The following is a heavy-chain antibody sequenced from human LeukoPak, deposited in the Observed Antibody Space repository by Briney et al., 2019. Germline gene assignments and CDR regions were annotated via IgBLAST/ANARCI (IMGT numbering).Heavy chain of an antibody. CDR1: GYTFTSYA. D-gene: IGHD2-15*01. CDR3: ARDLYGGSWRNWFDP. V-gene: IGHV1-3*01. CDR2: INAGNGNT. Sequence: ASVKVSCKASGYTFTSYAMHWVRQAPGQRLEWMGWINAGNGNTKYSQKFQGRVTITRDTSASTAYMELSRLRSDDTAVYYCARDLYGGSWRNWFDPWGQGTLVTVSS. J-gene: IGHJ5*02.